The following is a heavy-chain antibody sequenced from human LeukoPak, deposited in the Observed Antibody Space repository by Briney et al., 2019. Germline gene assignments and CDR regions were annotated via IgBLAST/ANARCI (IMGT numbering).Heavy chain of an antibody. V-gene: IGHV1-8*01. CDR1: GYPFTSFD. D-gene: IGHD1/OR15-1a*01. Sequence: GASVKVSCKASGYPFTSFDINGVRQATGRGLEWMGWMNPNRGNTGYTQKFQGRDTMTRNTSISTAYMELSSLRSEDTAVYYCARWHNRDYYYGMDVWGQGTAVTVSS. CDR3: ARWHNRDYYYGMDV. J-gene: IGHJ6*02. CDR2: MNPNRGNT.